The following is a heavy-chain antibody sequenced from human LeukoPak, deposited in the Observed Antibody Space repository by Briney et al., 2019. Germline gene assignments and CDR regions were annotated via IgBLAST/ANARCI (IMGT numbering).Heavy chain of an antibody. D-gene: IGHD3-3*01. CDR2: ISYDGSNK. CDR1: GFTFNTYT. V-gene: IGHV3-30-3*01. J-gene: IGHJ4*02. Sequence: GGSLRLSCAASGFTFNTYTMNWVRQAPGKGLEWVAVISYDGSNKYYADSVKGRFTISRDNSMNTLYLQMNSLRAEDTAVYYCARASQTRSGYHDDYWGQGTLVTVSS. CDR3: ARASQTRSGYHDDY.